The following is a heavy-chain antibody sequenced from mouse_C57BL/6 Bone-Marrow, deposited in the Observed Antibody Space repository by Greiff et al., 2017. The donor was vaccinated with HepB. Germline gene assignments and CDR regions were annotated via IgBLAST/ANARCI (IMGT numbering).Heavy chain of an antibody. D-gene: IGHD2-4*01. CDR1: GFTFSNYW. CDR3: TGARLRRGGAMDY. CDR2: IRLKSDNYAT. Sequence: EVQLVESGGGLVQPGGSMKLSCVASGFTFSNYWMNWVRQSPEKGLERVAQIRLKSDNYATHYAESVKGRFTISRDDSKSSVYLQMNNLRAEDTGIYYCTGARLRRGGAMDYWGQGTSVTVSS. J-gene: IGHJ4*01. V-gene: IGHV6-3*01.